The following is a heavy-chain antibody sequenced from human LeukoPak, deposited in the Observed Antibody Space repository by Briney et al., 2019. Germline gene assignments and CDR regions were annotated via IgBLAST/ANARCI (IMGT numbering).Heavy chain of an antibody. V-gene: IGHV3-53*03. CDR1: GFTVSSNY. J-gene: IGHJ4*02. Sequence: GGSLRLSCAASGFTVSSNYMNWVRQAPGKGLEWVSVFYSGGNTYYADSVKGRFTISRDNAKNSLYLQMNSLRAEDTALYYCARGYSGYDRDPYYFDYWGQGTLVAVSS. CDR3: ARGYSGYDRDPYYFDY. CDR2: FYSGGNT. D-gene: IGHD5-12*01.